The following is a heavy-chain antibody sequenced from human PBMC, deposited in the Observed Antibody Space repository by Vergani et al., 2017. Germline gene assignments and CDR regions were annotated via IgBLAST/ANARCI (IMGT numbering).Heavy chain of an antibody. V-gene: IGHV3-33*01. CDR3: ARDLRLLYNRFDP. J-gene: IGHJ5*02. D-gene: IGHD1-14*01. Sequence: VQLLESGGDLVQPGGVLRLSCAASGFTFNQYGMHWVRQAPGKGLEWVAVTWYDGNNKQYADSVKGRFTISRDNSKSTMYLQMNSLRDEDTGVYYCARDLRLLYNRFDPWGQGTLVTVSS. CDR2: TWYDGNNK. CDR1: GFTFNQYG.